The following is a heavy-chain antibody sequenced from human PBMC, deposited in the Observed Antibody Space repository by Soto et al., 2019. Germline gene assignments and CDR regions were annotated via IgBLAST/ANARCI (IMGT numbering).Heavy chain of an antibody. Sequence: QVQLVQSGAEVRKPGSSVKVSCKASGGTFSRHAISWVRQAPGQGLEGMGGIIPIFGTANHAQKFQGRVTMIADESTSTDYMELSSLRSEDTAMYYCARGWGYDIHAYYYAYWGQGTLVIVSS. CDR1: GGTFSRHA. J-gene: IGHJ4*02. CDR2: IIPIFGTA. V-gene: IGHV1-69*01. D-gene: IGHD3-9*01. CDR3: ARGWGYDIHAYYYAY.